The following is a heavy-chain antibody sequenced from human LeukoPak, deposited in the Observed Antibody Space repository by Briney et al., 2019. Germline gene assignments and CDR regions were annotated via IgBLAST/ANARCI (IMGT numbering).Heavy chain of an antibody. Sequence: PSETLSLTCAVYGGSFSGYYWSWIRQPPGKGLEWIGEINHSGSTNYNPSLKSRVTISVDTSKNQFSLKLSSVTAADTAVYYCASLVSLRNFYYWGQGTLVTVSS. CDR1: GGSFSGYY. D-gene: IGHD3-16*01. CDR2: INHSGST. V-gene: IGHV4-34*01. CDR3: ASLVSLRNFYY. J-gene: IGHJ4*02.